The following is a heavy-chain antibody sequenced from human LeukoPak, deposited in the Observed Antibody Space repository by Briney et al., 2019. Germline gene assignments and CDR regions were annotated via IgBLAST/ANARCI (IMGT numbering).Heavy chain of an antibody. CDR1: GFTFSSYE. V-gene: IGHV3-48*03. CDR2: ISSSGSSI. J-gene: IGHJ4*02. D-gene: IGHD4-17*01. CDR3: ARDENGDFSFDY. Sequence: GGSLRLSCAASGFTFSSYEMNWVRQAPGKGLEWVSYISSSGSSIYYADSVKGRFTISRDNAKNSLYLQMNSLRAEDTAIYCCARDENGDFSFDYWGQGTLVTVSS.